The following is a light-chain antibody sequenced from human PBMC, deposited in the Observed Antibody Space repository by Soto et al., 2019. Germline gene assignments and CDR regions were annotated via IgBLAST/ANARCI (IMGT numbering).Light chain of an antibody. J-gene: IGKJ2*01. V-gene: IGKV1-17*03. CDR3: QQYSSYSPYT. CDR1: QDISNY. CDR2: AAS. Sequence: DIQMTQSLSAMSASIGDRVTITCRASQDISNYLVWFQQKPGKVPQRLIYAASSLQSGVPSRFSGSGSGTEFTLVISRLQPDDFATYYCQQYSSYSPYTFGQGTKVEI.